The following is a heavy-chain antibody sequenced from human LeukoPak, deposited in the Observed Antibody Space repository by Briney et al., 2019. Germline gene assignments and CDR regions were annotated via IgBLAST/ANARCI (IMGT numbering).Heavy chain of an antibody. CDR2: IKQGGSEK. D-gene: IGHD6-13*01. V-gene: IGHV3-7*01. CDR3: ARGRYSSSWYFDY. Sequence: GGSLRLSCAASGFTFSSYWMSWVRQAPGKGLEWVANIKQGGSEKYYVDSVKGRFTISRDNAKNSLYLQMNSLRAEDTAVYYCARGRYSSSWYFDYWGQGTLVTVSS. CDR1: GFTFSSYW. J-gene: IGHJ4*02.